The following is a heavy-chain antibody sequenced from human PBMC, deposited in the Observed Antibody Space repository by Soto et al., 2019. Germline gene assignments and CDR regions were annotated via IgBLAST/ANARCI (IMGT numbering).Heavy chain of an antibody. Sequence: QVQLVQSGAEVKKPGASVKVSCKASGYTFTSYGISWVRQAPGQGLEWMGWISAYNGNTNYAQKLQGRVTMITDTSTSTAYMELRSLRSDDTAVYYCARQIAARLSGPWFDPWGQGTLVTVSS. CDR1: GYTFTSYG. CDR3: ARQIAARLSGPWFDP. J-gene: IGHJ5*02. CDR2: ISAYNGNT. V-gene: IGHV1-18*01. D-gene: IGHD6-6*01.